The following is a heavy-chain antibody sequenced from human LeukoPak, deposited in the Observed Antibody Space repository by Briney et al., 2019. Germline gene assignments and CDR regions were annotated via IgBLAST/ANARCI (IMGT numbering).Heavy chain of an antibody. V-gene: IGHV3-48*03. D-gene: IGHD6-19*01. CDR1: GFTFSSYE. Sequence: PGGSLRLSCAASGFTFSSYEMNWVRQAPGKGLEWVSYISSGSTIYDADSVKGRFTISRDNAKNSLYLQMNSLRAEGTAVYYCARESIAVAGVPFDYWGQGTLVTVSS. CDR2: ISSGSTI. J-gene: IGHJ4*02. CDR3: ARESIAVAGVPFDY.